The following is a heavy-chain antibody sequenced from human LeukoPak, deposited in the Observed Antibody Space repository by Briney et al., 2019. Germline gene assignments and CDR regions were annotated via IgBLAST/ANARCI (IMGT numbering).Heavy chain of an antibody. D-gene: IGHD1-26*01. Sequence: PGGSLRLSCAASGFTFSIYSIIWVRQAPGKGLEWVSSISSSSSYIYYADSVKGRFTISRDNAKNTLYLQMNSLRAEDTAVYYCARGIGGALHYFDYWGQGTLVTVSS. J-gene: IGHJ4*02. CDR2: ISSSSSYI. CDR3: ARGIGGALHYFDY. CDR1: GFTFSIYS. V-gene: IGHV3-21*04.